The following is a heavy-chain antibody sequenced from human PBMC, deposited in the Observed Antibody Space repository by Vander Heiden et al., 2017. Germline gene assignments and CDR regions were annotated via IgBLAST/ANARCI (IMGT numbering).Heavy chain of an antibody. CDR3: AKDRNYYGSGSRGFDY. Sequence: EVQLLESGGGLVQPGGSLRLSCAASGFTFSSYAMSWVRQAPGKGLEWVSAISGSGGSTYYADSVKGRFTISRDNSKNTLYLQMNSLRAEDTAVYYCAKDRNYYGSGSRGFDYWGQGTLVTVSS. CDR1: GFTFSSYA. V-gene: IGHV3-23*01. D-gene: IGHD3-10*01. J-gene: IGHJ4*02. CDR2: ISGSGGST.